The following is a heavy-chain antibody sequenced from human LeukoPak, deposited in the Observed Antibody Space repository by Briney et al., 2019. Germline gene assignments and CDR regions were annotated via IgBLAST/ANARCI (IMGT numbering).Heavy chain of an antibody. V-gene: IGHV3-33*06. CDR3: AKDAQRGFDYSNSLDH. CDR1: GFTFSHFG. Sequence: PGTSLTLSCETPGFTFSHFGIHCVRQAPDEGLECVAVIWSDVTNQYYEDSVKGRFTISRDNFKRTVSHEMNSLRAEDTAVYYGAKDAQRGFDYSNSLDHWGQGSLVIVSS. J-gene: IGHJ5*02. D-gene: IGHD4-11*01. CDR2: IWSDVTNQ.